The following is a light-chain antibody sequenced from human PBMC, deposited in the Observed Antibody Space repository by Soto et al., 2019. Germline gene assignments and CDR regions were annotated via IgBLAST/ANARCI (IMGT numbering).Light chain of an antibody. Sequence: SALTQPPSASGSPGQSVPISCTGTSSDVGGYNYVSWYQQHPGKVPKLMVYEVNKRPSGVPDRFSGSKSGNTASLTVSGLQAEDEADYYCTSYAGGNNVFGTGTKVTVL. V-gene: IGLV2-8*01. J-gene: IGLJ1*01. CDR1: SSDVGGYNY. CDR3: TSYAGGNNV. CDR2: EVN.